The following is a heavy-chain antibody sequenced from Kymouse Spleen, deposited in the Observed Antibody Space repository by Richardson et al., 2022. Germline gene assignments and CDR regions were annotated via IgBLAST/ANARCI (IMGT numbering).Heavy chain of an antibody. D-gene: IGHD6-13*01. Sequence: QVQLQQWGAGLLKPSETLSLTCAVYGGSFSGYYWSWIRQPPGKGLEWIGEINHSGSTNYNPSLKSRVTISVDTSKNQFSLKLSSVTAADTAVYYCARQGQQLVGGMDVWGQGTTVTVSS. CDR2: INHSGST. CDR1: GGSFSGYY. V-gene: IGHV4-34*01. J-gene: IGHJ6*02. CDR3: ARQGQQLVGGMDV.